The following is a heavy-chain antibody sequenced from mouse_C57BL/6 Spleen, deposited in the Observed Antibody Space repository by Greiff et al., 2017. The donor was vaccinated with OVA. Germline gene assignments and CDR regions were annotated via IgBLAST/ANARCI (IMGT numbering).Heavy chain of an antibody. Sequence: VQLQQSGAELVKPGASVKISCKASGYAFSSYWMNWVKQRPGKGLEWIGQIYPGDGDTNYNGKFKGKATLTADKSSSTAYMQLSSLTSEDSAVYFCARRCGNYQTWFAYWGQGTLVTVSA. CDR2: IYPGDGDT. CDR3: ARRCGNYQTWFAY. D-gene: IGHD2-1*01. V-gene: IGHV1-80*01. CDR1: GYAFSSYW. J-gene: IGHJ3*01.